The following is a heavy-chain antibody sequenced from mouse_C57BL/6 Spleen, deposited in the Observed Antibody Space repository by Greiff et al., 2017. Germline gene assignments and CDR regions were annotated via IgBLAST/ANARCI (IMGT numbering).Heavy chain of an antibody. CDR1: GFNIEDDY. D-gene: IGHD2-1*01. J-gene: IGHJ2*01. CDR2: IDPENGDT. Sequence: EVHLVESGAELVRPGASVKLSCTASGFNIEDDYMHWVKQRPEQGLEWIGWIDPENGDTEYASKFQGKATITADTSSNTAYLQLSSLTSEDTAVYYCTRGYGNYGDYWGQGTTLTVSS. CDR3: TRGYGNYGDY. V-gene: IGHV14-4*01.